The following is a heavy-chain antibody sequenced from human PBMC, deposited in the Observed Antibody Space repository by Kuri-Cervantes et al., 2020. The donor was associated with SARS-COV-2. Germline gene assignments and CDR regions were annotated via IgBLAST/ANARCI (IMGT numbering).Heavy chain of an antibody. J-gene: IGHJ3*02. CDR3: ARVSPLVGVTTWNDFDI. Sequence: SVKVSCKASGGTFTTYAINWVRQAPGQGLEWMGGIIPIIGTANYAQKFQGRVTITADKSTSTAYMEVSSLRSEDTAVYYCARVSPLVGVTTWNDFDIWGQGTMVTVSS. D-gene: IGHD1-26*01. CDR2: IIPIIGTA. CDR1: GGTFTTYA. V-gene: IGHV1-69*06.